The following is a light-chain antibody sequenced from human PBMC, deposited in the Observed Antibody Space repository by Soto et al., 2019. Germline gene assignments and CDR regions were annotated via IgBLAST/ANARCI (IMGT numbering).Light chain of an antibody. CDR1: QSVSSY. CDR2: DAS. Sequence: EIVLTQSPATLSLSPGERATLSCMASQSVSSYLAWYQQKPGQAPRLLIYDASNRATGIPARFSGSGSGTDFTLTISSLEPEDFAVYYCQQRSNWPPEITFGPGTKVDIK. CDR3: QQRSNWPPEIT. J-gene: IGKJ3*01. V-gene: IGKV3-11*01.